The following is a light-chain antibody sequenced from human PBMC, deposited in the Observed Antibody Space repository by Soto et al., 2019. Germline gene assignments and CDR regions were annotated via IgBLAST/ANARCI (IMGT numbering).Light chain of an antibody. J-gene: IGLJ3*02. V-gene: IGLV1-44*01. Sequence: QTVVTQPPSASGTPGQRVTISCSGSNSNIGSNTVNWYQQVPGTAPKLLIFANYERPSGVSDRFSGSKSGTSASLAISGLQSEDEADYYCAAWDDRLNGWVFGGGTKLTVL. CDR3: AAWDDRLNGWV. CDR1: NSNIGSNT. CDR2: ANY.